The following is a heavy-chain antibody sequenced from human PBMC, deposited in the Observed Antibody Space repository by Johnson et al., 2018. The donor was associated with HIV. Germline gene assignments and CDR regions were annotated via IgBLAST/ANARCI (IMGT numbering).Heavy chain of an antibody. CDR2: ISSSGGTI. CDR1: GFTFSDYY. V-gene: IGHV3-11*04. D-gene: IGHD1-1*01. J-gene: IGHJ3*02. CDR3: ATIWRNEGRHSFDI. Sequence: VQVVESGGGLVKPGGSLRLSCAASGFTFSDYYMSWIRQAPGKGLEWISYISSSGGTIYYADSVKGRFTLSRDNAKNALYLQMNSLRAEDTAVYFCATIWRNEGRHSFDIWGQGTMVTVSS.